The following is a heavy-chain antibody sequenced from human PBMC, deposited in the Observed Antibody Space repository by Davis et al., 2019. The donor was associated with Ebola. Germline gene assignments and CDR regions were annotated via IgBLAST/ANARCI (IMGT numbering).Heavy chain of an antibody. V-gene: IGHV4-39*02. CDR2: IFYSGGA. D-gene: IGHD1-7*01. CDR1: GGSIRSSSSY. CDR3: ARGLELHGMDV. Sequence: SETLSLTCTVSGGSIRSSSSYWAWVRQPPGKGLEWLGTIFYSGGAYYNSSLKSRVSLSVDTTKNHFSLKLSSVTAADTAVYYCARGLELHGMDVWGKGTTVAVSS. J-gene: IGHJ6*04.